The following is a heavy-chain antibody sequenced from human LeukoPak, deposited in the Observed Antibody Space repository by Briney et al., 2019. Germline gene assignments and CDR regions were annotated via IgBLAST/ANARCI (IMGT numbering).Heavy chain of an antibody. CDR1: GYTFTSYD. J-gene: IGHJ4*02. CDR2: MNPNSGNT. Sequence: ASVKVSCKASGYTFTSYDINWVRQATGQGLEWMGWMNPNSGNTGYAQKFQGRVTITRDTSTSTAYMELSSLTSEDTAVYYCARTDGDFDYWGQGTLVTVSS. D-gene: IGHD4-17*01. V-gene: IGHV1-8*01. CDR3: ARTDGDFDY.